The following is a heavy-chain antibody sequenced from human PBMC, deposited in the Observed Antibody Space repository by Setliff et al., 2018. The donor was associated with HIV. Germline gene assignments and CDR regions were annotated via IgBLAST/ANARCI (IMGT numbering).Heavy chain of an antibody. J-gene: IGHJ3*01. Sequence: ASVKVSCKTSGYAFSDYSIHWVRQAPGQGLEWVGRINPDSRGTNYAQTFQGRVTMTRDTSANTAYMELSRLRSDDTAVYYCARDQIWGSYHDAFNVWGQGTMVTVSS. D-gene: IGHD3-16*02. V-gene: IGHV1-2*06. CDR3: ARDQIWGSYHDAFNV. CDR1: GYAFSDYS. CDR2: INPDSRGT.